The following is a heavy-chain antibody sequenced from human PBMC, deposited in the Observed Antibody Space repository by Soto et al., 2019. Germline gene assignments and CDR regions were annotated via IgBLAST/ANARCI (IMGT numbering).Heavy chain of an antibody. CDR1: GYTLTSYY. J-gene: IGHJ6*02. V-gene: IGHV1-46*01. CDR3: ARGISTTRYYYYYGMDV. D-gene: IGHD2-2*01. CDR2: INPSGGIT. Sequence: ASVKVSCKASGYTLTSYYLHWVRQAPGQAPEWMGIINPSGGITNDAQKFQDRVTMTSDTSTSTVYMELSSLRSEDTAVYYCARGISTTRYYYYYGMDVWGQGTTVTVSS.